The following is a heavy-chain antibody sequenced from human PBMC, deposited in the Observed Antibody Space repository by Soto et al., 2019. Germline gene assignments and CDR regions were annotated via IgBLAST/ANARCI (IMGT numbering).Heavy chain of an antibody. CDR2: IFWDEDK. D-gene: IGHD5-12*01. Sequence: QITLKESGPTLVKPTQPLTLTCSFPGFSLSTRGVGVGWIRQPPGKALKWLAFIFWDEDKWYSPSLRSRLTITEDTSKCQVVLTMTNMDPGDTATCYCAHRSRGYAYYFDRWGQGTLVTVSS. J-gene: IGHJ4*02. CDR1: GFSLSTRGVG. CDR3: AHRSRGYAYYFDR. V-gene: IGHV2-5*02.